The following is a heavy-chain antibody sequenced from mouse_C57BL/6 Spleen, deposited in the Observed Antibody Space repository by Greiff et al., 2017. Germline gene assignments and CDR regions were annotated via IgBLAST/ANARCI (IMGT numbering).Heavy chain of an antibody. D-gene: IGHD1-1*01. Sequence: QVQLQQSGPELVKPGASVKISCKASGYTFTDYYINWVKQRPGQGLEWIGWIFPGSGSTYYNEKFKGKATLTVDKSSSTAYMLLSSLTSEDSAVYFCARGPYYGSSSAWFAYWGQGTLVTVSA. CDR2: IFPGSGST. V-gene: IGHV1-75*01. CDR1: GYTFTDYY. CDR3: ARGPYYGSSSAWFAY. J-gene: IGHJ3*01.